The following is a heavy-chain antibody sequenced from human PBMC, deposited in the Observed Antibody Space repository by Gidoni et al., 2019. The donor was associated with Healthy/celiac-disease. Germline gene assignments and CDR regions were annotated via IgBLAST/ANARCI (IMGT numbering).Heavy chain of an antibody. J-gene: IGHJ6*02. CDR2: INHSGST. CDR3: ARYGRYYYYYGMDV. Sequence: QVQLQQWGAGLLKRSETLSLPCAVSGGSFSGYYWSWIRQPPGKGLEWSGEINHSGSTNYNPSLKSRVTISVDTSKNPFSLKLSSVTDADTAVYYCARYGRYYYYYGMDVWGQGTTVTVSS. CDR1: GGSFSGYY. D-gene: IGHD4-17*01. V-gene: IGHV4-34*01.